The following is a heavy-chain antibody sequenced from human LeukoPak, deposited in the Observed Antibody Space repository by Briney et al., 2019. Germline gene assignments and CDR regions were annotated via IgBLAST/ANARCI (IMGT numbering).Heavy chain of an antibody. CDR2: IGTAGET. CDR1: GFTFSNYD. CDR3: ARASTQNYYYYYGMDV. D-gene: IGHD1-7*01. J-gene: IGHJ6*02. V-gene: IGHV3-13*01. Sequence: GGSLRLSCAASGFTFSNYDMHWVRQATGKGLEWVSAIGTAGETFYPNSVKGRFTISRENAKNSLYLQMNSLRAGDTAVYYCARASTQNYYYYYGMDVWGQGTTVTVSS.